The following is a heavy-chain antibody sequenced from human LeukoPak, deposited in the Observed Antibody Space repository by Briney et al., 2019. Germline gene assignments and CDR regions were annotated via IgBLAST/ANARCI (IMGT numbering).Heavy chain of an antibody. D-gene: IGHD3-10*01. CDR1: GGSISSGDYY. J-gene: IGHJ5*02. CDR3: ARVGALWWFDP. V-gene: IGHV4-30-4*01. Sequence: PQTLSLTCTVSGGSISSGDYYWSWIRQPPGKGLEWIGYIYYGGNTYYNPSLKSRVTISVDTSKNQFSLKLSSVTAADTAVYYCARVGALWWFDPWGQGTLVTVSS. CDR2: IYYGGNT.